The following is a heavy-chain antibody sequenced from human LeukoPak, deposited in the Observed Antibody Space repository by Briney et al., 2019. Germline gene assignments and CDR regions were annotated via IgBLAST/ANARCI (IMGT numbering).Heavy chain of an antibody. V-gene: IGHV3-23*01. J-gene: IGHJ4*02. D-gene: IGHD6-6*01. CDR3: ARVMAARPGDY. Sequence: TGGSLSLFRAPSGLTFSSYAISWVRQAPGKGLEWVSAISGSGGSTYYADSVKGRFNISRDNSNNPLYLQMNSLRAEGTAVYYCARVMAARPGDYWGQGTLVTVSS. CDR1: GLTFSSYA. CDR2: ISGSGGST.